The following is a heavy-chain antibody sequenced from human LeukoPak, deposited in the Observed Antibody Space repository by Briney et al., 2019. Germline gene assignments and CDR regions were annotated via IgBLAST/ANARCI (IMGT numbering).Heavy chain of an antibody. CDR2: ISSSSSTI. CDR1: GFTFSSYA. CDR3: ARAMSTFGGVRNYFDS. Sequence: GGSLRLSCAASGFTFSSYAMSWVRQAPGKGLEWVSYISSSSSTIYYADSVNGRFRISRDNAKSSLDLEMNSLRAEDTAVYYCARAMSTFGGVRNYFDSWGQGTLVTVSS. D-gene: IGHD3-16*01. V-gene: IGHV3-48*04. J-gene: IGHJ4*02.